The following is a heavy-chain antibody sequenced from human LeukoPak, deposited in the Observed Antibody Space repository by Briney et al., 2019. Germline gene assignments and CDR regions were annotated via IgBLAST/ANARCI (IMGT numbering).Heavy chain of an antibody. CDR1: GGSINSYY. CDR2: IHYSGST. Sequence: SETLSLTCTVSGGSINSYYWSWIRQPPEKGLEWIGYIHYSGSTNYNPSLKGRVTMSVDTSKNQFSLNLSSVTAADTAVYYCARDSVSYYFDYWGQGTLVTVSS. D-gene: IGHD3-10*01. J-gene: IGHJ4*02. CDR3: ARDSVSYYFDY. V-gene: IGHV4-59*01.